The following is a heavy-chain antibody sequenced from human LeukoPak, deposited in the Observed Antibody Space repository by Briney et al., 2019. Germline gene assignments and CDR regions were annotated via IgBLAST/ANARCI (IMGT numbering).Heavy chain of an antibody. CDR3: ARYGAYDFNY. CDR2: ISEDGSAK. Sequence: PGGSLRLSCAASGFTFRNYWMSWLRQAPGKGLEWVAKISEDGSAKYHADSVKGRFTISRDNAKNLLYLQMNSLRAEDAALYYCARYGAYDFNYWGQGTLVTVSS. D-gene: IGHD5-12*01. V-gene: IGHV3-7*02. CDR1: GFTFRNYW. J-gene: IGHJ4*02.